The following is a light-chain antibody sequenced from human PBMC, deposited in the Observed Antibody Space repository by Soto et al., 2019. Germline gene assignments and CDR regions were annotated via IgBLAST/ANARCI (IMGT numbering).Light chain of an antibody. J-gene: IGKJ4*01. CDR2: GTT. CDR1: QTVSGSY. CDR3: QQYGSSPPT. V-gene: IGKV3-20*01. Sequence: EIVLTQSPGTVSLSPGETASLSCRASQTVSGSYLAGYQQKPGQAPRLLIYGTTSRAAGVPDRFSGGGSGTAFTLTISGLEPEDFALYNCQQYGSSPPTFGGGTRVEIK.